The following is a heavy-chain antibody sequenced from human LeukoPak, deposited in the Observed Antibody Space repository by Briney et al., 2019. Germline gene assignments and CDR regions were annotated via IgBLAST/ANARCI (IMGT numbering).Heavy chain of an antibody. CDR1: GGSISSYY. Sequence: KSSETLSLTCTVSGGSISSYYWSWIRQPAGKGLEWIGRIYTSGSTNYNPSLKSRVTMSVDTSKNQFSLKLSSVTAADTAVYYCARRLPVAGTDDAFDIWAKGQWSPSLQ. D-gene: IGHD6-19*01. CDR3: ARRLPVAGTDDAFDI. V-gene: IGHV4-4*07. CDR2: IYTSGST. J-gene: IGHJ3*02.